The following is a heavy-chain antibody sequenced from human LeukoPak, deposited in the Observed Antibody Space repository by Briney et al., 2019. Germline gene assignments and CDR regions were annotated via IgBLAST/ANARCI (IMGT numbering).Heavy chain of an antibody. Sequence: GGSLRLSCAASGFTFSSYSMNWVRQAPGKGLEWVSSISSSSSYIYYADSVKGRFTISRDNSRNTLYLQMNSLRAEDTAVYYCAAGGTYYYNSSGYLYEPWGQGTLVTVSS. V-gene: IGHV3-21*04. J-gene: IGHJ5*02. CDR1: GFTFSSYS. CDR3: AAGGTYYYNSSGYLYEP. CDR2: ISSSSSYI. D-gene: IGHD3-22*01.